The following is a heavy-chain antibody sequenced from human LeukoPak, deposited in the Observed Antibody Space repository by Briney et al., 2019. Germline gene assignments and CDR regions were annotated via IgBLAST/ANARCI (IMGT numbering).Heavy chain of an antibody. V-gene: IGHV1-2*02. Sequence: ASVKVSCKASGYTFTGYYMHWVRPAPGQGLEWMGWINPNSGGTNYAQKFQGRVTMTRDTSISTAYMELSRLRSDDTAVYYCARDYYDSSGYPYYFDYWGQGTLVTVSS. J-gene: IGHJ4*02. CDR3: ARDYYDSSGYPYYFDY. CDR2: INPNSGGT. CDR1: GYTFTGYY. D-gene: IGHD3-22*01.